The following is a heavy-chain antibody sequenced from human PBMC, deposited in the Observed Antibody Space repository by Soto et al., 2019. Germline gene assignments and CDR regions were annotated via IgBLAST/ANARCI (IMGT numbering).Heavy chain of an antibody. V-gene: IGHV3-21*01. CDR3: ARSLTGILDAFDI. Sequence: VSLRLSCAASGFTFSSYSMNWVRQAPGKGLEWVSSISSSNNNIYYADSVKGRFTISRDNAKNSLYLQMNTLRAEDTAVYYCARSLTGILDAFDIWGQGTMLTVSS. J-gene: IGHJ3*02. CDR1: GFTFSSYS. D-gene: IGHD3-9*01. CDR2: ISSSNNNI.